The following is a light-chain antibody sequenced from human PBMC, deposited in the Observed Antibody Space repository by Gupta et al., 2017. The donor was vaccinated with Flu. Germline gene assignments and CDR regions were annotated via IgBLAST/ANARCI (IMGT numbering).Light chain of an antibody. J-gene: IGKJ2*01. CDR1: QSISRS. Sequence: DMQMTQSPSSRSASVGDRVTITVRASQSISRSLNWPQQMLGKTPKLLISSASRVGGGVPSRFSGGGSGTDFSLTISGLQPEDFATYCCQQSESAPRHFGQGTTVEIK. CDR3: QQSESAPRH. CDR2: SAS. V-gene: IGKV1-39*01.